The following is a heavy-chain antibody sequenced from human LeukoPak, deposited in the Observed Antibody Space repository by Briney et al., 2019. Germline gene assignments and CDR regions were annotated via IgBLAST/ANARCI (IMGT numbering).Heavy chain of an antibody. CDR2: IIPILGIA. CDR1: GGTFSSYA. D-gene: IGHD3-10*01. V-gene: IGHV1-69*04. J-gene: IGHJ5*02. CDR3: ARVAPPFGYGSGSYYNEWDWFDP. Sequence: SVKVSCKASGGTFSSYAISWVRQAPGQGLEWMGRIIPILGIANYAQKFQGRVTITADKSTSTAYMELSSLRSEDTAVYYCARVAPPFGYGSGSYYNEWDWFDPWGQGTLVTVSS.